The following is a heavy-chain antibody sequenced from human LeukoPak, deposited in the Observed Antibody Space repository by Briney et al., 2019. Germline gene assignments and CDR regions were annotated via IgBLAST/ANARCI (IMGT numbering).Heavy chain of an antibody. J-gene: IGHJ4*02. CDR3: TKGDAYCGGDCYPD. D-gene: IGHD2-21*02. Sequence: PGGSLRLSCAASGFTFSSYAMNWVRQAPGKGLEWVSAFSGSRPSTCYADSVKGRFTISRDNSKNTLYLHMNSLRAEDTALYYCTKGDAYCGGDCYPDWGQGTLVTVSS. CDR2: FSGSRPST. CDR1: GFTFSSYA. V-gene: IGHV3-23*01.